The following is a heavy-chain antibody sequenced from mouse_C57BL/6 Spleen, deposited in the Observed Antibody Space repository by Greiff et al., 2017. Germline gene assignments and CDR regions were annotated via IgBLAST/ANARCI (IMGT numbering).Heavy chain of an antibody. J-gene: IGHJ3*01. CDR1: GFTFTDYY. CDR3: ASLSPYDCSLLFAY. V-gene: IGHV7-3*01. D-gene: IGHD2-4*01. Sequence: EVKLVESGGGLVQPGGSLSLSCAASGFTFTDYYMSWVRQPPGKALEWLGSIRNEANGYTTEYSASVKGRFTISRDNSQSILYLQMNALSAEDSATYYCASLSPYDCSLLFAYWDQGTLVTVSA. CDR2: IRNEANGYTT.